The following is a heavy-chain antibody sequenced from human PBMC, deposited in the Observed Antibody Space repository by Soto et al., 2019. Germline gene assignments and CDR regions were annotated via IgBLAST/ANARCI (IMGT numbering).Heavy chain of an antibody. CDR1: GYTFTNYG. D-gene: IGHD6-6*01. CDR2: IGAYNGNT. J-gene: IGHJ6*03. CDR3: ARVRQRVGYFYYYMDV. Sequence: GASVKVSCKASGYTFTNYGITWVRQAPGQGLEWMGWIGAYNGNTHYTERLQGRVTMTTDTSTSTAYMELRGLRSDDSAVYYCARVRQRVGYFYYYMDVWGNGTTVTVSS. V-gene: IGHV1-18*01.